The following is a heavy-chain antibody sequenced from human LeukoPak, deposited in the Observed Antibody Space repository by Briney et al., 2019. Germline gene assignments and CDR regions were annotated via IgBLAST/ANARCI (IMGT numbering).Heavy chain of an antibody. D-gene: IGHD2-15*01. J-gene: IGHJ4*02. CDR3: ARRARATGGGDYFDY. CDR1: GGSISSYY. CDR2: MYYTGNT. Sequence: SETLSLTCTVSGGSISSYYWTWIRQSPGKGLEWIGYMYYTGNTNSNPSLKSRVTISLDTSRKRFSLQLTSVTAADTAIYYCARRARATGGGDYFDYWGQGTLVTVSS. V-gene: IGHV4-59*08.